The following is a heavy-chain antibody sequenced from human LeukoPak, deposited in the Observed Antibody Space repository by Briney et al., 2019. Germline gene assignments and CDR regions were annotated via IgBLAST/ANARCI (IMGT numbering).Heavy chain of an antibody. J-gene: IGHJ6*02. CDR1: GYTLTELS. V-gene: IGHV1-24*01. D-gene: IGHD3-10*01. CDR3: ARSYGSGSEDYYYYGMDV. CDR2: FDPEDGET. Sequence: ASVKVSCKVSGYTLTELSMHWVRQAPGKGLEWKGGFDPEDGETIYAQKFQGRVTISRDTSASTAYMELSSLRSEDTAVYYCARSYGSGSEDYYYYGMDVWGQGTTVTVSS.